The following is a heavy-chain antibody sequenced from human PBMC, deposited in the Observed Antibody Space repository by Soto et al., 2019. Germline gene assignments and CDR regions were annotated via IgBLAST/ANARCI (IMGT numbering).Heavy chain of an antibody. V-gene: IGHV4-34*01. Sequence: KSSETLSLTCAVYGGSFSGYYWSWIRQPPGKGPEWIGEINHSGSTNYNPSLKSRVTISVDTSKNQFSLKLSSVTAADTAVYYCARGQEGFKALAYYFDYWGQGTLVTVSS. J-gene: IGHJ4*02. CDR2: INHSGST. CDR1: GGSFSGYY. CDR3: ARGQEGFKALAYYFDY.